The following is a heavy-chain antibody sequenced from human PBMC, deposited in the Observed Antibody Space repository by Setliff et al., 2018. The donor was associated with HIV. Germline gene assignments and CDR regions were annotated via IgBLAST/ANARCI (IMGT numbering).Heavy chain of an antibody. CDR3: ARDQGLELRGDYYYYGMDV. CDR2: FYHTGST. J-gene: IGHJ6*01. D-gene: IGHD1-7*01. CDR1: GGSIRSHY. Sequence: PSETLSLTCTVSGGSIRSHYWSWIRQPPGKGLEWIGSFYHTGSTHYNPSLKSRTTMSLDTSRNQVSLKLSSVSAADTDVYYCARDQGLELRGDYYYYGMDVWG. V-gene: IGHV4-59*11.